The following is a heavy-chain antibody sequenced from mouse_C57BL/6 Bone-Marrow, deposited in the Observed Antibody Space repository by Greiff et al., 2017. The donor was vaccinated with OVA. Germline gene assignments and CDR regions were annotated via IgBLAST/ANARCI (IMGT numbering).Heavy chain of an antibody. V-gene: IGHV14-4*01. Sequence: VQLQQSGAELVRPGASVKLSCTASGFNIKDDYMHWVKQRPEQGLEWIGWIDPENGDTESASKFQGKATITADTSSNTAYLQLSSLTSEDTAVYYCARRGLRRGGYWYFDVWGTGTTVTVSS. D-gene: IGHD2-4*01. CDR1: GFNIKDDY. CDR2: IDPENGDT. J-gene: IGHJ1*03. CDR3: ARRGLRRGGYWYFDV.